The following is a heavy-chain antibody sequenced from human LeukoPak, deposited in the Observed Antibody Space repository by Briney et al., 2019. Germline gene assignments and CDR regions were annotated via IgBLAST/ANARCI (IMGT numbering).Heavy chain of an antibody. CDR3: ARDQDGGMDV. Sequence: PGGSLRLSCAASGFIFSSKSMNWVRQAPGKGLEWVSYISDSSGTKYYADSVKGRFTISRDNAKNSLYLQMNSLRDEDTAVYYCARDQDGGMDVWGQGTTVTVSS. J-gene: IGHJ6*02. CDR1: GFIFSSKS. V-gene: IGHV3-48*02. CDR2: ISDSSGTK.